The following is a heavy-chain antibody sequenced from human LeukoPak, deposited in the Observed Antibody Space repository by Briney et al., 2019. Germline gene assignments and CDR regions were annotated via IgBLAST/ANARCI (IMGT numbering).Heavy chain of an antibody. V-gene: IGHV3-23*01. CDR3: AKQLGYCSDGSCYFPY. CDR2: ISNNGGYT. D-gene: IGHD2-15*01. Sequence: GGSLRLSCAASGFTFSSSAMSWVRQAPGKGLEWVSAISNNGGYTYYADSVQGRFTISRDSSKSTLCLQMNSLGAEDTAVYYCAKQLGYCSDGSCYFPYWGQGTLVTVSS. CDR1: GFTFSSSA. J-gene: IGHJ4*02.